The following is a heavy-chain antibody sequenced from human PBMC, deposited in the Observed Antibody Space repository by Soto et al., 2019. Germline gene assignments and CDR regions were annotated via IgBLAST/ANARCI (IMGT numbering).Heavy chain of an antibody. CDR2: ITGDGSDT. CDR1: GFTFTTYW. V-gene: IGHV3-74*01. Sequence: EVQLVESGGGLVQPGGSLRLSCTASGFTFTTYWVYWVRQAPGEGLVWVSRITGDGSDTIYADSVKGRFSISRDNAKNTVELQMSSLRVEDTAVYYCARGGRGGHYYVDFWGQGTLVTVSS. J-gene: IGHJ1*01. D-gene: IGHD3-10*02. CDR3: ARGGRGGHYYVDF.